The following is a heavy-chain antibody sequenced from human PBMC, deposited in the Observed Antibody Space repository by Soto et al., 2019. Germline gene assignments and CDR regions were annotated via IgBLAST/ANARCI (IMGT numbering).Heavy chain of an antibody. CDR3: ARGIQLDYLHGLDV. Sequence: QVQLLQSGSEVREPGSSVRVSCKASGGTFNNHLIAWVRQAPGQGLEWMGGINPMYGTPHFAHKFQGRFSITAEESKSRVYRELNGLGIDETASYYCARGIQLDYLHGLDVGGQGTTVTVSS. J-gene: IGHJ6*02. CDR1: GGTFNNHL. V-gene: IGHV1-69*01. CDR2: INPMYGTP. D-gene: IGHD4-17*01.